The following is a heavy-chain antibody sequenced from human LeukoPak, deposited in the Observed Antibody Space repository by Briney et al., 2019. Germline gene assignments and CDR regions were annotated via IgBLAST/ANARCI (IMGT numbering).Heavy chain of an antibody. Sequence: PGGSLRLFCAASGFTFSTHSMNWVRQAPGKGLEWVSVIYSGGSTYYADSVKGRFTISRDNSKNTLCLQMNSLRAEDTAVYYCARGYSDGYNPYYFDYWGQGTLVTVSS. V-gene: IGHV3-53*01. CDR1: GFTFSTHS. CDR3: ARGYSDGYNPYYFDY. CDR2: IYSGGST. J-gene: IGHJ4*02. D-gene: IGHD5-24*01.